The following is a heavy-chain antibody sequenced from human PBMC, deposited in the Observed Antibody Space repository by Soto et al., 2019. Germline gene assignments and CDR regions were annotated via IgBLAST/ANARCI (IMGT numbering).Heavy chain of an antibody. CDR3: ARGRIVASIHDAFEI. CDR1: GYPFTSYG. J-gene: IGHJ3*02. D-gene: IGHD5-12*01. CDR2: ISAYNGKR. Sequence: QGQLLQSGDEVKTPGASVRVSCRASGYPFTSYGISWVRQGPGQGLEWVAWISAYNGKRDTAQKFQDRVTMTLDTSTDTAHMDLGDLTSADTAVYYCARGRIVASIHDAFEIWGQGTKVTVSS. V-gene: IGHV1-18*01.